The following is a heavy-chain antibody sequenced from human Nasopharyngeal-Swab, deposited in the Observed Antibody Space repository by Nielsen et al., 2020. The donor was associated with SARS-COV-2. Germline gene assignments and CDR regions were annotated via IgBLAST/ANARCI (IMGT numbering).Heavy chain of an antibody. CDR3: TRTEDSLAGMEV. D-gene: IGHD3-22*01. Sequence: GGSLRLSCAVSGFTFSTYWMQWVRQVPGKGLVWVSCISGDGSATSYADSVKGRFTISRDNAKNTLYLQMNSQRAEDTAVYYCTRTEDSLAGMEVWGQGTTVTVSS. J-gene: IGHJ6*02. CDR1: GFTFSTYW. V-gene: IGHV3-74*01. CDR2: ISGDGSAT.